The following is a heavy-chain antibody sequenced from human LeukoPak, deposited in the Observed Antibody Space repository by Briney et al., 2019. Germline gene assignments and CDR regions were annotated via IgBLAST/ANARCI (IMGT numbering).Heavy chain of an antibody. CDR3: TTEDSSGWYFDY. CDR1: GFTFSNAW. CDR2: IKSKTDGGTT. D-gene: IGHD6-19*01. V-gene: IGHV3-15*01. Sequence: GGSLRLSCAASGFTFSNAWMSWVRQAPGKGLEWVGRIKSKTDGGTTDYAAHVKGRFTISRDDSKNTLYLQMNSLKTEDTAVYYCTTEDSSGWYFDYWGQGTLVTVSS. J-gene: IGHJ4*02.